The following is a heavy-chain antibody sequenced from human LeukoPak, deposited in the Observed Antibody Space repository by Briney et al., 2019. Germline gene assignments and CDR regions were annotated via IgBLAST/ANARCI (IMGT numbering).Heavy chain of an antibody. V-gene: IGHV3-23*01. CDR1: GFTFSSYA. J-gene: IGHJ4*02. CDR2: ISGSGGST. Sequence: GGSLRLSCAASGFTFSSYAMSWVRQAPGKGLEWVSAISGSGGSTYYVDSVKGRFTISRDNSKNTLYLQMNSLRAEDTAVYYCAKGEVLRYFVWLPGPYFDYWGQGTLVTVSS. D-gene: IGHD3-9*01. CDR3: AKGEVLRYFVWLPGPYFDY.